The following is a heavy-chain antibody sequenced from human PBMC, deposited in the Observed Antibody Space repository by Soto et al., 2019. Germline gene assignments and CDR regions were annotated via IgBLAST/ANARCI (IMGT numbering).Heavy chain of an antibody. V-gene: IGHV4-30-4*01. D-gene: IGHD3-22*01. CDR2: IYYRGNS. Sequence: QVPLQESGPGLVKPSQTLSLTCTVSGGSISSGDYYWSWIRQPPVKGLEWIGYIYYRGNSYYSPSLKNRVTISVDTSKNQFSLKLFFVTAADTAVYYCARVLYDSSNENWFDPWGQGTLVTVSS. J-gene: IGHJ5*02. CDR1: GGSISSGDYY. CDR3: ARVLYDSSNENWFDP.